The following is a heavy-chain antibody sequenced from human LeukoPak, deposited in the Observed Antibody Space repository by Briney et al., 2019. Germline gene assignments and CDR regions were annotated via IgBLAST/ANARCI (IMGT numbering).Heavy chain of an antibody. V-gene: IGHV4-59*01. Sequence: SETLSLTCTVSGGSISTYYWNWIRQAPGKGLEWLGYIYNIGRTNHNPSLRNRVTMSLNTSTNQFSLKLSSVTAADTAVYYCARASSLYSYGFDYWGQGTLVTVSS. J-gene: IGHJ4*02. D-gene: IGHD5-18*01. CDR2: IYNIGRT. CDR3: ARASSLYSYGFDY. CDR1: GGSISTYY.